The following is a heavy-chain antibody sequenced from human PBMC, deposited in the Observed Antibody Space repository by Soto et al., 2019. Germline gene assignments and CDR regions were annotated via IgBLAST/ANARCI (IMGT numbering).Heavy chain of an antibody. V-gene: IGHV1-69*13. CDR3: ARPTRFYYDSSGQSAWFDP. J-gene: IGHJ5*02. CDR2: IIPIFGTA. Sequence: SVKVSCNASGGTFSSYVISWVLQAPGQGLEWMGGIIPIFGTANYAQKFQGRVTITADESTTTAYMELSSLRSEDTAVYYCARPTRFYYDSSGQSAWFDPWGEGSLVTVSS. D-gene: IGHD3-22*01. CDR1: GGTFSSYV.